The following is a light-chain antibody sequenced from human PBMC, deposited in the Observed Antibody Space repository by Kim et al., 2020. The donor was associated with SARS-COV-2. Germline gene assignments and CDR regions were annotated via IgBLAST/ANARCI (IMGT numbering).Light chain of an antibody. V-gene: IGKV3-20*01. Sequence: EIVLTQSPGTLSLSPGERATLSCRASQSVSSSYLAWYQQKPGQAPRLLIYGASSRATGIPDRFSGSGSGTDFTLTISRLEPEDFAVYYGKQSGSSRTTFGGGTKVDIK. CDR2: GAS. CDR1: QSVSSSY. J-gene: IGKJ4*01. CDR3: KQSGSSRTT.